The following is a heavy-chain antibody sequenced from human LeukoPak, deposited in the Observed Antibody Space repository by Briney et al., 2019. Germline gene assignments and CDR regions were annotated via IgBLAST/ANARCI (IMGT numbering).Heavy chain of an antibody. V-gene: IGHV3-30-3*01. D-gene: IGHD2-2*01. Sequence: PGGSLRLSCAASGFTFSNYAMHWVRQAPGTGLEWVAVLSRDGDITHYADSVKGRFTISRDNSKNTLYLQMNSLRPEDTAIYSCARGKHQLDYFSYYGLDVWGQGTTVTVSS. CDR2: LSRDGDIT. J-gene: IGHJ6*02. CDR1: GFTFSNYA. CDR3: ARGKHQLDYFSYYGLDV.